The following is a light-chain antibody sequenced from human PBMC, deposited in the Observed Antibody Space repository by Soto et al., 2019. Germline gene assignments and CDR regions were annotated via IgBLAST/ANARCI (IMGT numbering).Light chain of an antibody. CDR2: GES. V-gene: IGKV3-20*01. Sequence: EIVLTQSPGTLSLSPGERATLSCRASQSVSSSFLAWYQQKVGQAPRLLIYGESSRATGIPDRLSGSGSGTDLNLTISRLEPEDFAVYYCQQYGSSPRTCGQGTRLEIK. CDR3: QQYGSSPRT. CDR1: QSVSSSF. J-gene: IGKJ5*01.